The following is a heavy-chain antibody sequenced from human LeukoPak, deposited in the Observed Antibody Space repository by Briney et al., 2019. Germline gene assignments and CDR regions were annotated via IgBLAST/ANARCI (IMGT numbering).Heavy chain of an antibody. CDR1: GGSFSGYY. Sequence: PSQTPSLTCAVYGGSFSGYYWSWIRQHPGKGLEWIGYISYSGSTYYNPSLKSRVTISVDTSKNQFSLKVNSVTAADTAVYYCAKQAVEGWYLGQVDYWGQGTLVTVSS. J-gene: IGHJ4*02. D-gene: IGHD2-15*01. CDR2: ISYSGST. CDR3: AKQAVEGWYLGQVDY. V-gene: IGHV4-31*11.